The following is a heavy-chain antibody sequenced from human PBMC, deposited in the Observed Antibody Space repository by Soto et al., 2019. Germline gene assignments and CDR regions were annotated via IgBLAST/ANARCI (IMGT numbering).Heavy chain of an antibody. CDR3: ARDDDWSLKHTYLDY. CDR1: GYTFISYD. J-gene: IGHJ4*02. CDR2: ISACNGNT. Sequence: GASVKVSCKASGYTFISYDISWVRQAPGQGLEWMGWISACNGNTNYAQKLQGRVTMTTDTSTSTAYMELRSLRSDDTAVYYCARDDDWSLKHTYLDYWGQGTLVTVSS. V-gene: IGHV1-18*01. D-gene: IGHD3-9*01.